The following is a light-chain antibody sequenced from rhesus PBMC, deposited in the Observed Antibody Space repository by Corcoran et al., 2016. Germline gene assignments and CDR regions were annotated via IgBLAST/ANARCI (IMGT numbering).Light chain of an antibody. CDR1: QSISSW. Sequence: DIQMTQSPSSLSASVGDTVTITCRASQSISSWLAWYQQKPGKAPKLRRYKASSLQSGVPSMFSGSGSGTYCTLTRSSLQSEDFATYCCQQYSSSPLTFGGGTKVELK. V-gene: IGKV1-22*01. CDR3: QQYSSSPLT. J-gene: IGKJ4*01. CDR2: KAS.